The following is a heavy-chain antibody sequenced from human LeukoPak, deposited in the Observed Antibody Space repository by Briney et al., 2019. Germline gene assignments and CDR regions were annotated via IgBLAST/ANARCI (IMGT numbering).Heavy chain of an antibody. CDR1: GYTFTGYY. CDR2: MNPNSGNT. J-gene: IGHJ3*02. V-gene: IGHV1-8*02. D-gene: IGHD3-22*01. Sequence: ASVKVSCKASGYTFTGYYMHWVRQAPGQGLEWMGWMNPNSGNTGYAQKFQGRVTMTRNTSISTAYMELSSLRSEDTAVYYCAREYYYDSSDAFDIWGQGTMVTVSS. CDR3: AREYYYDSSDAFDI.